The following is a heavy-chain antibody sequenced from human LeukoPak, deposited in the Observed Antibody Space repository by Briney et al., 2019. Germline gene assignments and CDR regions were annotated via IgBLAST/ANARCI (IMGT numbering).Heavy chain of an antibody. V-gene: IGHV3-21*01. CDR3: ARDSPNEGILWWSIDY. J-gene: IGHJ4*02. D-gene: IGHD2-21*01. Sequence: PGGSLRLSCAASGFSFTFYSMNWVRQAPGKGLEWVSSISSSSSYIYYADSVKGRFTISRDNAKNPLYLQMNSLRAEDTAVYYCARDSPNEGILWWSIDYWGQGTLVTVSS. CDR1: GFSFTFYS. CDR2: ISSSSSYI.